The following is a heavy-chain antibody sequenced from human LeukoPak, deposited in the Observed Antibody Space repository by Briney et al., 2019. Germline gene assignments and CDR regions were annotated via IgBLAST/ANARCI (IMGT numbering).Heavy chain of an antibody. V-gene: IGHV3-48*04. Sequence: GGSLRLSCAASGFTFNSYSMNWVRQAPGKGLEWVSFISSSSSTRYYADSVKGRFTISRDNAKNSLYLQMNSLRAEDTAVYYCARDRGGSYSAIDYWGQGTLVTVSS. CDR2: ISSSSSTR. CDR1: GFTFNSYS. CDR3: ARDRGGSYSAIDY. J-gene: IGHJ4*02. D-gene: IGHD1-26*01.